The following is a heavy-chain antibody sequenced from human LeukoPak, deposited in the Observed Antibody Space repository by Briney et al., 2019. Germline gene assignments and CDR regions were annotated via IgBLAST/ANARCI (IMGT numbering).Heavy chain of an antibody. J-gene: IGHJ6*02. V-gene: IGHV4-59*08. CDR2: IYYTGST. D-gene: IGHD3-22*01. CDR3: ARRSYYDSSGYYRYGMDV. Sequence: PSETLSLTCTVSGGSISSYYWSWIRQPPGKGLEWIGYIYYTGSTNYNPSLKSRVTISVDTSKNQFSLKLRSVTAADTAVYYCARRSYYDSSGYYRYGMDVWGQGTTVTVSS. CDR1: GGSISSYY.